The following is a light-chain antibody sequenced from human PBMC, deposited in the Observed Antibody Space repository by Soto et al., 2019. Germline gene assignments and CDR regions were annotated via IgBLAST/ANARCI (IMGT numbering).Light chain of an antibody. J-gene: IGKJ5*01. CDR1: QNINNY. V-gene: IGKV1-33*01. CDR3: QQYENLPT. Sequence: QISQSLSSLSASVGASVTITCQASQNINNYLNWYQQKPGRAPKLLIYDASNLEAGVPSRFRGSGSGTDFTFTISRLQPEDIATYYCQQYENLPTFGQGTRLAIK. CDR2: DAS.